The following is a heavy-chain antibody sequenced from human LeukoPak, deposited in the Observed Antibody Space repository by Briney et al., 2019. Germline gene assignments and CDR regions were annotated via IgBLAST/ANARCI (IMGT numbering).Heavy chain of an antibody. V-gene: IGHV3-7*05. CDR1: GFTFRDHW. CDR2: MNSGGSEV. J-gene: IGHJ4*02. Sequence: PGGSLRLSCVFAGFTFRDHWMSWVRQAPGKGLEWVANMNSGGSEVYYVDSVEGRFTLSRDNAKNSLYLQMNSLRAEDTAMYYCVRMDLRVRGVPDYWGQGTPVTVSS. CDR3: VRMDLRVRGVPDY. D-gene: IGHD3-10*01.